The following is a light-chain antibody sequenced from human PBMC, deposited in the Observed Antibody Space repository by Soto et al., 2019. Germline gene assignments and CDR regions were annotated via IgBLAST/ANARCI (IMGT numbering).Light chain of an antibody. V-gene: IGKV3-15*01. Sequence: EIVMTQSPATLSVSPGERATLSCRASQSVRSNLAWHQQKPGKAPRLLISSASIRATGIPARFSGSGSGTDFTLTISSMQSEDFANYYCQQYDDWPFTFGQGTKLEIK. CDR2: SAS. CDR1: QSVRSN. CDR3: QQYDDWPFT. J-gene: IGKJ2*01.